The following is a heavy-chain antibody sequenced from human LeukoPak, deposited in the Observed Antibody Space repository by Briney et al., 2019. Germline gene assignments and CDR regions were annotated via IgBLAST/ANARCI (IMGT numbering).Heavy chain of an antibody. D-gene: IGHD6-19*01. J-gene: IGHJ3*02. V-gene: IGHV3-48*03. Sequence: PGGSLRLSCAASGFTSSSYEMNWVRQAPGKGLEGVSYISSSGSNIYYADSVKGRFTISRDNAKNSLYLQMNSLRAEDTAVYYCAGDRPGGWFDAFDIWGQGTMVTVSS. CDR3: AGDRPGGWFDAFDI. CDR1: GFTSSSYE. CDR2: ISSSGSNI.